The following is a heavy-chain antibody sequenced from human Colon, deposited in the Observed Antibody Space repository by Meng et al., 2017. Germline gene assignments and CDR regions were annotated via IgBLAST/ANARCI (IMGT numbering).Heavy chain of an antibody. CDR3: ARDQTFPDY. CDR2: TSAYNDKT. CDR1: GYIFTNYG. V-gene: IGHV1-18*01. D-gene: IGHD2/OR15-2a*01. J-gene: IGHJ4*02. Sequence: ASVKVSCKASGYIFTNYGISWIRQAPGQGPEWMGWTSAYNDKTTYVQKFQGRVSMTTDTSTNTASMELTSLRSDDTAVYYCARDQTFPDYWGQGTLVTVSS.